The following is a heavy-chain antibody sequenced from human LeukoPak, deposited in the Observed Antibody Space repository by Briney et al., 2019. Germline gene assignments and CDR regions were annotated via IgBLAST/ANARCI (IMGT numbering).Heavy chain of an antibody. Sequence: SETLSLTCSVSGASISNHYWSWIRQPPGKGLEWIGHIFETGTTNFSPSLESRVTMSVDTSKNQFSLKLGSVTAADTAVYYCARGTPIVYYYYYMDVWGKGTTVTVSS. CDR1: GASISNHY. D-gene: IGHD1-26*01. V-gene: IGHV4-59*11. J-gene: IGHJ6*03. CDR3: ARGTPIVYYYYYMDV. CDR2: IFETGTT.